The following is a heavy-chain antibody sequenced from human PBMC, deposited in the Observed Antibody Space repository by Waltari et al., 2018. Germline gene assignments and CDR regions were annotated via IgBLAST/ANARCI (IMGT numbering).Heavy chain of an antibody. CDR3: AREYGDQPNYFDY. Sequence: QVQLVQSGAEVKKPGSSVKVSCKASVGTFSSYTISWVRQAPGQGLEWMGRIIPILGIANYAQKFQGRVTITADKSTSTAYMELSSQRSEDTAVYYCAREYGDQPNYFDYWGQGTLVTVSS. CDR2: IIPILGIA. CDR1: VGTFSSYT. J-gene: IGHJ4*02. V-gene: IGHV1-69*08. D-gene: IGHD4-17*01.